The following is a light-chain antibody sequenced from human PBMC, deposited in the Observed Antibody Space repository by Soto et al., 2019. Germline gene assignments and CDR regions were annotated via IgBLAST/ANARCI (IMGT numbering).Light chain of an antibody. J-gene: IGLJ2*01. CDR1: SSNIGNNY. Sequence: QSVLTQPPSVSAAPGQKVTISCSGSSSNIGNNYVSWYQQLPGTAPKLIIHHNTLRPSWVPDRFSGSKSGTSASLAISGLQSDDDSDYYCAAWDDSLGAVVFGGGTKLTVL. CDR3: AAWDDSLGAVV. V-gene: IGLV1-47*02. CDR2: HNT.